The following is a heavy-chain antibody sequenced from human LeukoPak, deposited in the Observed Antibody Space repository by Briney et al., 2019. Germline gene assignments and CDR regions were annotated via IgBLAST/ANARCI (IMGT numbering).Heavy chain of an antibody. CDR2: MNPNSSNT. D-gene: IGHD2-2*01. CDR3: ARTTVVPAAKDYYYYMDV. V-gene: IGHV1-8*03. J-gene: IGHJ6*03. Sequence: ASVKVSCKASGYTFTSYDINWVRQATGQGLEWMGWMNPNSSNTGYAQKFQGRVTITRNTSISTAYMELSSLRSEDTAVYYCARTTVVPAAKDYYYYMDVWGKGTTVTVSS. CDR1: GYTFTSYD.